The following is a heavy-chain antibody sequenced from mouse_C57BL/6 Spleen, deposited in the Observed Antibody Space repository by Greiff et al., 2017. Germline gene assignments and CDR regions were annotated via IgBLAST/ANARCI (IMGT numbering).Heavy chain of an antibody. CDR1: GYTFTSYW. CDR2: IDPSDSYT. Sequence: QVQLQQPGAELVMPGASVKLSCKASGYTFTSYWMHWVKQRPGQGLEWIGEIDPSDSYTNYNEKFKSKATLTVDTSSSTAYMQLSSLTSEDSAVYYCARDYYDGVAYWGQGTLVTVSA. J-gene: IGHJ3*01. D-gene: IGHD1-1*01. V-gene: IGHV1-69*01. CDR3: ARDYYDGVAY.